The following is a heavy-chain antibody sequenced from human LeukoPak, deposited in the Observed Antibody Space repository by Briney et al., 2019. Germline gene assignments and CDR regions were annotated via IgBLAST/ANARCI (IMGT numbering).Heavy chain of an antibody. CDR2: ISAYNGNT. CDR1: GYTFTSYG. J-gene: IGHJ4*02. Sequence: ASVEVSCKASGYTFTSYGISWVRQAPGQGLEWMGWISAYNGNTNYAQKLQGRVTMTTDTSTSTAYMELRSLRSDDTAVYYCARGMTDTYYYDSSGYPDLFDYWGQGTLVTVSS. V-gene: IGHV1-18*01. CDR3: ARGMTDTYYYDSSGYPDLFDY. D-gene: IGHD3-22*01.